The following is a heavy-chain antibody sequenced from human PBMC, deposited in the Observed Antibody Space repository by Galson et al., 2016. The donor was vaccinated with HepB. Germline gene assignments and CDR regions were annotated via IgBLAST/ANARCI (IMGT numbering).Heavy chain of an antibody. V-gene: IGHV3-74*01. CDR2: INYGGTNT. CDR3: ARGNGRHGERGDT. J-gene: IGHJ5*02. CDR1: GFTFNSNW. D-gene: IGHD1-1*01. Sequence: SLRLSCAASGFTFNSNWMHWVRQAPGKGLVWDPRINYGGTNTDYADSVKGRFANSRDNAKNTTYLQMTNLIAEDTAVDYFARGNGRHGERGDTWGQGTLGT.